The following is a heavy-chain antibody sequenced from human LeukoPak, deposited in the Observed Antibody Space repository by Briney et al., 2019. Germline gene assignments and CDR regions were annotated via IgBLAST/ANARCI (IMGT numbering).Heavy chain of an antibody. D-gene: IGHD6-13*01. Sequence: RSLRLSCAASGFTFTSYAMRWVRQAPGKGLEWVAVISSDGSNKNYADSVKGRFTISRDHSKNTLYLQLSCLGGEGPAVYCCAFGVWYRCSWHYVPLALGARGTRVTVSS. CDR3: AFGVWYRCSWHYVPLAL. CDR1: GFTFTSYA. CDR2: ISSDGSNK. J-gene: IGHJ4*02. V-gene: IGHV3-30-3*02.